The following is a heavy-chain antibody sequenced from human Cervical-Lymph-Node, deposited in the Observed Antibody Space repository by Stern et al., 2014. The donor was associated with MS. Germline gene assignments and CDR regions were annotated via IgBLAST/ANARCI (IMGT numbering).Heavy chain of an antibody. CDR3: ARPPATPSGYDRFDY. CDR1: GYLFDDYW. J-gene: IGHJ4*02. CDR2: IFPRDSNT. Sequence: VQLVQSGAEVKKPGESLKISCEASGYLFDDYWIGWVRQMSGRGLELVAIIFPRDSNTRYSPSVQAQVTISADKSTSTPSLQLRSLRAWDPAMYYWARPPATPSGYDRFDYWGQGALVTVSS. V-gene: IGHV5-51*03. D-gene: IGHD5-12*01.